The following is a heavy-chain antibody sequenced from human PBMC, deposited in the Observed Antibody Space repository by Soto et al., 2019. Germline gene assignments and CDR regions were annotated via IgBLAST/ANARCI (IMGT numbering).Heavy chain of an antibody. J-gene: IGHJ4*02. V-gene: IGHV4-31*03. CDR2: IYYSGST. CDR1: GGSISSGGYY. CDR3: ARDDFLTGSY. Sequence: SETLSLTCTVSGGSISSGGYYWSWIRQHPGKGLEWIGYIYYSGSTYYNPSLKSRVTISVDTSKNQFSLKLSSVTAADTAVYYCARDDFLTGSYWGQGTLVTVSS. D-gene: IGHD3-9*01.